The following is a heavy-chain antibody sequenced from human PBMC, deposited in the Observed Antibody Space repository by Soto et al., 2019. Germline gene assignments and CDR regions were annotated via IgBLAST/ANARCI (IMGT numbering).Heavy chain of an antibody. Sequence: GGSLRLSCAASGFTFSSYGMHWVRQAPGKGLEWVAVIWYDGSNKYYADSVKGRFTISRDNSKNTLYLQMNSLRAEDTAVYYCAALIIVGATTDAFDIWGQGTMVTVSS. CDR1: GFTFSSYG. J-gene: IGHJ3*02. CDR3: AALIIVGATTDAFDI. CDR2: IWYDGSNK. D-gene: IGHD1-26*01. V-gene: IGHV3-33*01.